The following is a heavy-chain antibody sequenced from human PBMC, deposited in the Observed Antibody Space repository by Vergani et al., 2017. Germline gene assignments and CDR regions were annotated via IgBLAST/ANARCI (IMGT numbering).Heavy chain of an antibody. J-gene: IGHJ4*02. CDR1: GGSISSSSYY. CDR3: ARRDYSSACFDY. CDR2: IYYSGTT. V-gene: IGHV4-39*01. D-gene: IGHD6-25*01. Sequence: QLQLQESGPGLVKPSETPSLTCTVSGGSISSSSYYWGWIRQPPGKGLEWIGSIYYSGTTYYNPSLKSRVTISVDTSENQFSLKLSSVTAADTAVYYCARRDYSSACFDYWGQGTLVTVSS.